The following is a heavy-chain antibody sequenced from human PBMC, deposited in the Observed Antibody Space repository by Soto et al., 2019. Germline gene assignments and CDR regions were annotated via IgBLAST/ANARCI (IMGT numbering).Heavy chain of an antibody. CDR1: GFTFSSYS. D-gene: IGHD3-3*01. CDR2: ISSSSSYI. Sequence: GGSLRLSCAASGFTFSSYSMNWVRQAPGKGLEWVSSISSSSSYIYYADSVKGRFTISRDNAKNSLYLQMNSLRAEDTAVYYCARGSPTIFGVAASYYFDYWGQGTLVTVSS. CDR3: ARGSPTIFGVAASYYFDY. J-gene: IGHJ4*02. V-gene: IGHV3-21*01.